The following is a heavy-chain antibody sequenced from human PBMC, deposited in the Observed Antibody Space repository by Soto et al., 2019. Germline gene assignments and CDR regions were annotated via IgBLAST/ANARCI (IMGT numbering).Heavy chain of an antibody. J-gene: IGHJ4*02. CDR2: IYYSRST. D-gene: IGHD2-21*02. CDR3: AGRGCDSIFWSLDY. CDR1: GGSISSGDW. V-gene: IGHV4-4*02. Sequence: QVQLQESVPGLVKPSGTLSLTCAVSGGSISSGDWCWSWVRQSPGKGLEWIGEIYYSRSTTYNPSLKSRVTISADKSENQFSLRLSSVTAADTSVYYCAGRGCDSIFWSLDYWGQGTLVTVSS.